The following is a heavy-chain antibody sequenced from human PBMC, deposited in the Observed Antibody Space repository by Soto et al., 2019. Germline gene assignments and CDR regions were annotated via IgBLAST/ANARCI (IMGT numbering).Heavy chain of an antibody. Sequence: QVQLVESGGGVVQPGRSLRLSCAASGFTFSSYAMHWVRQAPGKGLEWVAVISYDGSNKYYADSVKGRFTISRDNSKNTLYLQMNSLRAEDTAVYYCARVSWRRNGAATRRYYYGMDVWGQGTTVTVSS. CDR1: GFTFSSYA. CDR2: ISYDGSNK. CDR3: ARVSWRRNGAATRRYYYGMDV. J-gene: IGHJ6*02. D-gene: IGHD6-13*01. V-gene: IGHV3-30-3*01.